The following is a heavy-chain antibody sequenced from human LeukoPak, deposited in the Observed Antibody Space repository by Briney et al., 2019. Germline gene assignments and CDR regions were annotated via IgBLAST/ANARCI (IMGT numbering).Heavy chain of an antibody. CDR1: GFTFSSYA. Sequence: PGGSLRLSCAASGFTFSSYAMSWVRQAPGKGLEWVSAISGSGGSTYYADSVKGRFTISRDNSKNTLYLQMNSLRAEDTAVYYCAIGQGYYGSGGLHGMDVWGQGTTVTVSS. CDR3: AIGQGYYGSGGLHGMDV. J-gene: IGHJ6*02. CDR2: ISGSGGST. V-gene: IGHV3-23*01. D-gene: IGHD3-10*01.